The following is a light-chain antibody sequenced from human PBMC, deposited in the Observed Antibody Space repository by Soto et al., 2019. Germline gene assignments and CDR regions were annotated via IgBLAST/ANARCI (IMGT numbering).Light chain of an antibody. CDR2: DDS. Sequence: SYELTQPPSVSVAPGQTARITCGGNNIGSETVHWYQQKPGQAPVLVVYDDSDRPSGIPERFSGSNSGNTATLTISRVEDGDEADYYCQVWDSSINHPNWVFGGGTKLTVL. V-gene: IGLV3-21*02. J-gene: IGLJ3*02. CDR3: QVWDSSINHPNWV. CDR1: NIGSET.